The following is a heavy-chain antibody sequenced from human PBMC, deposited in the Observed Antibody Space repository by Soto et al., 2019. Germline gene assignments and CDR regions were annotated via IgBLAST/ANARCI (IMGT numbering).Heavy chain of an antibody. Sequence: HHGGSLRLYCAASGFTFSSYAMHWVRQAPGKGLEWVAVISYDGSNKYYADSVKGRFTISRDNSKNTLYLQMNSLRAEDTAVYYCARVEIQLWKGFDYWGQGTLVTVSS. CDR3: ARVEIQLWKGFDY. D-gene: IGHD5-18*01. CDR2: ISYDGSNK. V-gene: IGHV3-30-3*01. CDR1: GFTFSSYA. J-gene: IGHJ4*02.